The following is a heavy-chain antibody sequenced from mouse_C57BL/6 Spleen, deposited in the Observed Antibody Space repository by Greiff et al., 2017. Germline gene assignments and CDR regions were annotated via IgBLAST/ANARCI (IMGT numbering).Heavy chain of an antibody. J-gene: IGHJ4*01. CDR2: ISSGGDYI. CDR1: GFTFSSYA. V-gene: IGHV5-9-1*02. CDR3: TREGYYYGSSHYYAMDY. D-gene: IGHD1-1*01. Sequence: EVQLVESGEGLVKPGGSLKLSCAASGFTFSSYAMSWVRQTPEKRLEWVAYISSGGDYIYYADTVKGRFTISRDNARNTLYLQMSSLKSEDTAMYYCTREGYYYGSSHYYAMDYWGQGTSVTVSS.